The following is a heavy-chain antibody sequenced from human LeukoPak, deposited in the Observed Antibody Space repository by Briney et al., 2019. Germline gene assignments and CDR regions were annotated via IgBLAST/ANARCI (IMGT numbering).Heavy chain of an antibody. CDR3: ARDLFFSSSWYGGVGSLDY. CDR1: GFTFSSYW. Sequence: GGSLRLSCAASGFTFSSYWMHWVRQAPGKGLVWVSRIKSGGSSTSYADSVKGRFTTARDNANNTLYLQMKRFRAEDTAVYYCARDLFFSSSWYGGVGSLDYWGQGTLVTVSS. CDR2: IKSGGSST. V-gene: IGHV3-74*01. J-gene: IGHJ4*02. D-gene: IGHD6-13*01.